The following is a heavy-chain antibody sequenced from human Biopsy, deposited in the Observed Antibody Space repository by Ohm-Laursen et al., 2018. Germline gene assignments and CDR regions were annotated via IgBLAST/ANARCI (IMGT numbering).Heavy chain of an antibody. J-gene: IGHJ1*01. Sequence: SSVKVSCKAPGGTFSNYGVNWVRQAPGQGLEWLGGNIPILGTGNYAQESQDRVTVAADTSTSTATMELRSLRSDDTAVYYCATKLTGYFHHWGQGTLVIVSS. CDR2: NIPILGTG. V-gene: IGHV1-69*06. D-gene: IGHD3-9*01. CDR3: ATKLTGYFHH. CDR1: GGTFSNYG.